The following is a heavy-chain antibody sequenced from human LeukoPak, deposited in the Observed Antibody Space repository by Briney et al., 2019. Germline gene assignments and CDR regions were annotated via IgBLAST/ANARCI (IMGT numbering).Heavy chain of an antibody. J-gene: IGHJ4*02. CDR2: IYYSGST. CDR1: GGSISSSSYY. Sequence: SETLPLTCTVSGGSISSSSYYWGWIRQPPGKGLEWIGSIYYSGSTYYNPSLKSRVTISVDTSKNQFSLKLSSVTAADTAVYYCARQVVYYDSSGYYYYFDYWGQGTLVTVSS. V-gene: IGHV4-39*01. CDR3: ARQVVYYDSSGYYYYFDY. D-gene: IGHD3-22*01.